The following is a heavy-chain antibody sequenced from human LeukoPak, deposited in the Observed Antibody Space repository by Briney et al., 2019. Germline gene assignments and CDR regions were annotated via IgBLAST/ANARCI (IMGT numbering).Heavy chain of an antibody. J-gene: IGHJ4*02. D-gene: IGHD6-6*01. V-gene: IGHV4-34*01. CDR2: INHSGST. CDR3: ARGSSSVVY. Sequence: MTSETLSLTCAVYGGSFSGYYWSWIRQPPGKGLEWIGEINHSGSTNYNPSLKSRVAISVDTSKNQFSLKLSSVTAADTAVYYCARGSSSVVYWGQGTLVTVSS. CDR1: GGSFSGYY.